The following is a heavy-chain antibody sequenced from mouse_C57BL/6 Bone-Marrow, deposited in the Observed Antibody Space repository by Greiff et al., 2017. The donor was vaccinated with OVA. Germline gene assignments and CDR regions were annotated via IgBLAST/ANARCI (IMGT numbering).Heavy chain of an antibody. J-gene: IGHJ4*01. Sequence: DVKLQESGPGLVKPSQSLSLTCSVTGYSITSGYYWNWIRQFPGNKLEWMGYISYDGSNNYNPSFKNRISITCDTSKNQFFLKLNSVTTEDTATYYCAAAITTVVEDHYYAMDYWGQGTSVTVSS. CDR1: GYSITSGYY. CDR2: ISYDGSN. D-gene: IGHD1-1*01. CDR3: AAAITTVVEDHYYAMDY. V-gene: IGHV3-6*01.